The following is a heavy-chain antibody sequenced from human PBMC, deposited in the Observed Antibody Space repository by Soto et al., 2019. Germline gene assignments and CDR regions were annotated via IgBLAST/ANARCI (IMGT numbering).Heavy chain of an antibody. CDR3: ARGRPPHSSSFAARSSSTGNWFDP. CDR2: MNPNSGNT. CDR1: GYTFTSYD. D-gene: IGHD6-6*01. Sequence: QVQLVQSGAEVKKPGASVKVSCKASGYTFTSYDINWVRQATGQGLEWMGWMNPNSGNTGYAQKFQGRVTLTRTTSIRTAYMELRSLRSEDTAVYYCARGRPPHSSSFAARSSSTGNWFDPWGQGTLDTVSS. V-gene: IGHV1-8*01. J-gene: IGHJ5*02.